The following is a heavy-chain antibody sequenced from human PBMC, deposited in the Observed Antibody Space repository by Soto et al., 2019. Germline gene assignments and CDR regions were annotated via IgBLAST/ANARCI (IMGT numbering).Heavy chain of an antibody. CDR1: GGSVSSGSYY. D-gene: IGHD2-15*01. V-gene: IGHV4-61*01. CDR3: ARVRYCSGGSCYFSLDY. J-gene: IGHJ4*02. Sequence: QVQLQESGPGLVKPSETLSLTCTVSGGSVSSGSYYWSWIRQPPGKGLEWIGYIYYSGSTNYNPSLKSRVTISVDTSKNQFSLKLSSVPAADTAVYYCARVRYCSGGSCYFSLDYWGQGTLVTVSS. CDR2: IYYSGST.